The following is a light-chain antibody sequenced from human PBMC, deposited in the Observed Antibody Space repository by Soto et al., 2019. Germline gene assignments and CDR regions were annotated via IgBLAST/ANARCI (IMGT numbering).Light chain of an antibody. CDR1: SSDIDGYNH. CDR3: CSYAGSIPFV. CDR2: DVN. J-gene: IGLJ1*01. Sequence: QSVLTQPRSVSGSPGQSVTVSCTGTSSDIDGYNHVSWYQHHPGKAPKLMIYDVNKRPSGVPDRFSGSKSGNTASLTISGLQAEDEADYYCCSYAGSIPFVFGTGTKLTVL. V-gene: IGLV2-11*01.